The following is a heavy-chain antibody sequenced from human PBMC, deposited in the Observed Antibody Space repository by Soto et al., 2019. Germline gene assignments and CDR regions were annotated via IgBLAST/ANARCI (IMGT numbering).Heavy chain of an antibody. CDR3: VKGLLRYFDWLQSSTYYYGMDV. V-gene: IGHV3-64D*06. CDR1: GFTFSSYA. CDR2: ISSNGGST. D-gene: IGHD3-9*01. J-gene: IGHJ6*02. Sequence: GGSLRLSCSASGFTFSSYAMHWVRQAPGKGLEYVSAISSNGGSTYYADSVKGRFTISRDNSKNTLYLQMSSLRAEDTAVYYCVKGLLRYFDWLQSSTYYYGMDVWGQGTTVTVSS.